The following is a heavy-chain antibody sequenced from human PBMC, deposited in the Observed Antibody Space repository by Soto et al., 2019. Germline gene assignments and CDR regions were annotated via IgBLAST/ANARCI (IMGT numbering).Heavy chain of an antibody. CDR2: ISGSGGST. D-gene: IGHD3-10*01. J-gene: IGHJ4*02. CDR3: ARITMVRGVIIRPFDY. CDR1: GLTFSSHA. V-gene: IGHV3-23*01. Sequence: GRFLRLSCAAFGLTFSSHAMSRVLQAQGKGLEWVSAISGSGGSTYYADSVKGRFTISRDNSKNTLYLQMNSLRAEDTAVYYCARITMVRGVIIRPFDYWGQGTLVTVSS.